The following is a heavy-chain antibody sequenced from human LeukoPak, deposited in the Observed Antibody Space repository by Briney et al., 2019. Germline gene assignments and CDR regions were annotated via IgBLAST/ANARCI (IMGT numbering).Heavy chain of an antibody. CDR2: IYYSGST. Sequence: GSLRLSCAASGFTFSDYYMSWIRQPPGKGLEWIGYIYYSGSTNYNPSLKSRVTISVDTSKNQFSLKLSSVTAADTAVYYCARDQPLGSSWYYNYYYGMDVWGQGTTVTVSS. CDR3: ARDQPLGSSWYYNYYYGMDV. V-gene: IGHV4-59*01. J-gene: IGHJ6*02. D-gene: IGHD6-13*01. CDR1: GFTFSDYY.